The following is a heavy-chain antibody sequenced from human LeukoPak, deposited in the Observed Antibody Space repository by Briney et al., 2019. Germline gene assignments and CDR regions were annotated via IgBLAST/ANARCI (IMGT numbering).Heavy chain of an antibody. V-gene: IGHV4-59*08. D-gene: IGHD1-26*01. CDR3: ARRRVGAISSYNWFDP. CDR1: GGSISSYY. Sequence: SETLSLTCTVSGGSISSYYWSWIRQPPGKGLEWIGYIYYTGSTNYNPSLKSRVTISVDTSKDQFSLKLNSVTAADTAVYYCARRRVGAISSYNWFDPWGQGTLVTVSS. CDR2: IYYTGST. J-gene: IGHJ5*02.